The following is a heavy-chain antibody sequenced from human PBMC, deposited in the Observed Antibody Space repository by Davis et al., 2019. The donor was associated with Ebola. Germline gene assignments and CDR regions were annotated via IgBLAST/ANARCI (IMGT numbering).Heavy chain of an antibody. V-gene: IGHV1-46*01. J-gene: IGHJ4*02. CDR2: INPSGGST. CDR3: AREDCSGGSCYPRYDY. CDR1: GYTFTSYY. Sequence: ASVKVSCKASGYTFTSYYMHWVRQAPGQGLEWMGIINPSGGSTSYALKFQGRVTMTRDTSTSTVYMELSSLRSEDTAVYYCAREDCSGGSCYPRYDYWGQGTLVTVSS. D-gene: IGHD2-15*01.